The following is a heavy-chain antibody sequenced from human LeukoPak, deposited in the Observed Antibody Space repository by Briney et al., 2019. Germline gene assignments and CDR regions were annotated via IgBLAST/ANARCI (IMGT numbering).Heavy chain of an antibody. CDR2: IGRSGTTI. V-gene: IGHV3-11*04. J-gene: IGHJ3*02. Sequence: PGGSRRLSCAASGFTFSDYYMSWIRQVPGKWLGWVSYIGRSGTTIHYAASVKGRLTISRDNAKKSLYLQMNSLRAEDTAVYYCASRLTAWGKRWAFDIWGQGTMVTVSS. CDR1: GFTFSDYY. D-gene: IGHD3-16*01. CDR3: ASRLTAWGKRWAFDI.